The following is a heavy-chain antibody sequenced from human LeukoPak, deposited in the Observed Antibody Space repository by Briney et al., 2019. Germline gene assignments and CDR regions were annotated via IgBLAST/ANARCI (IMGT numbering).Heavy chain of an antibody. CDR1: GFTFSSYW. CDR3: AGQYYYDSSGYYDAFDI. J-gene: IGHJ3*02. V-gene: IGHV3-74*01. D-gene: IGHD3-22*01. CDR2: INSDGSSI. Sequence: GGSLRLSCAASGFTFSSYWMHWVRQAPGKGLVWVSRINSDGSSISYADSVKGRFTISRDNAKNTLYLQMNSLRAEDTAVYYCAGQYYYDSSGYYDAFDIWGQGTMVTVSS.